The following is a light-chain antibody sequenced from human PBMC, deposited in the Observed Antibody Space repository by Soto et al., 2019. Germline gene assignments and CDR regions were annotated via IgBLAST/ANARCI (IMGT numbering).Light chain of an antibody. J-gene: IGKJ1*01. CDR3: QKSDSAPWT. Sequence: DIQMTQSPPSLSASVGDRVTITCRASQGITTFLAWYQQRPGKVPRLLIYDASTLQSGAPSRFSGAGSGTDFTLSISSLQPEDVATYYCQKSDSAPWTFGQGTQVEIK. CDR2: DAS. CDR1: QGITTF. V-gene: IGKV1-27*01.